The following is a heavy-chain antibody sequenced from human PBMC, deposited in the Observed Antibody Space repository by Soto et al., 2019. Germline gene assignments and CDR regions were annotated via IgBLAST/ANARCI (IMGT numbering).Heavy chain of an antibody. CDR3: AREKVGTTFFDN. CDR2: IYPSVSS. CDR1: GFAISRGYY. D-gene: IGHD1-1*01. J-gene: IGHJ4*02. V-gene: IGHV4-38-2*02. Sequence: SETLSLTCNVSGFAISRGYYWSWVRQTPGKGLEWIGSIYPSVSSYHNPSLETRLTLSIDTSKNQFTLKLASVTAADTALYYCAREKVGTTFFDNWGQGTQVTVSS.